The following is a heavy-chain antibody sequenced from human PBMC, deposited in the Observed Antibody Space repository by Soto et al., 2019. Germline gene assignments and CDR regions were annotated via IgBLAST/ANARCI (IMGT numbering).Heavy chain of an antibody. Sequence: ASVKVSCKASGGTFSSYAISWVRQAPGQGLEWMGGIIPIFGTANYAQKFQGRVTITADESTSTAYTELSSLRSEDTAVYYCARAGAYYDTSGDDYWGQGTLVTVSS. J-gene: IGHJ4*02. CDR3: ARAGAYYDTSGDDY. D-gene: IGHD3-22*01. CDR1: GGTFSSYA. V-gene: IGHV1-69*13. CDR2: IIPIFGTA.